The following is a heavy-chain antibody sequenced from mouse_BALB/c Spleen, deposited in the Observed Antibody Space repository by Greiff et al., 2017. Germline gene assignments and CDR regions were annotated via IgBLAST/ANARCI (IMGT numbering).Heavy chain of an antibody. V-gene: IGHV1-77*01. CDR3: ARRGYGSSYGAY. D-gene: IGHD1-1*01. CDR2: IYPGSGST. CDR1: GYTFTDYV. J-gene: IGHJ3*01. Sequence: VHLVESGPELVKPGASVKMSCKASGYTFTDYVISWVKQRTGQGLEWIGEIYPGSGSTYYNEKFKGKATLTADKSSNTAYMQLSSLTSEDSAVYFCARRGYGSSYGAYWGQGTLVTVSA.